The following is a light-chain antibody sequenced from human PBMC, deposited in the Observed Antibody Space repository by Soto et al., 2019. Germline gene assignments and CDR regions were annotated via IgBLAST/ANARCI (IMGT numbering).Light chain of an antibody. CDR2: LNSDGSH. Sequence: QLVLTQSPSASASLGASVKLTCTLSSGHSTYAIAWHQQQPEKGPRFLMSLNSDGSHSNVDGIPDRFSGSSSGAERYLTISSLQSDDEADYFCQTWDTATVIFGGGTKLTVL. CDR3: QTWDTATVI. V-gene: IGLV4-69*01. CDR1: SGHSTYA. J-gene: IGLJ2*01.